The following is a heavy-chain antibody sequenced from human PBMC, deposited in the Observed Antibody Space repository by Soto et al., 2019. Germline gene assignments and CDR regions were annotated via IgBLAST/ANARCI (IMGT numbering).Heavy chain of an antibody. D-gene: IGHD4-4*01. V-gene: IGHV1-8*01. CDR3: ARDATVTSFTYYYYYMDV. Sequence: QVQLVQSGAEVKKPGASVKVSCKASGYTFTSYDINWVRQATGQGLEWMGWMNPNSGNTGYAQKFQGRVTMTRNTSISTAYMELSSLRSEDTAVYYCARDATVTSFTYYYYYMDVWGKGTTVTVSS. CDR1: GYTFTSYD. J-gene: IGHJ6*03. CDR2: MNPNSGNT.